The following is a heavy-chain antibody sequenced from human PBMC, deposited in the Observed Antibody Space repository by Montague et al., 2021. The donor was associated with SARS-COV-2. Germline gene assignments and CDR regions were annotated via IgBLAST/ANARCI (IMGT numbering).Heavy chain of an antibody. CDR1: GGSIRSSSYY. CDR2: IYYSGST. CDR3: ARQEPIVVVVAAARGWFDP. V-gene: IGHV4-39*01. Sequence: SETLSLTCTVSGGSIRSSSYYWGWIRQPPGKGLECIGSIYYSGSTYYNPSLKSRVTISVDTSKNQFSLKLSSVTAADTAVYYCARQEPIVVVVAAARGWFDPWGQGTLVTVSS. D-gene: IGHD2-15*01. J-gene: IGHJ5*02.